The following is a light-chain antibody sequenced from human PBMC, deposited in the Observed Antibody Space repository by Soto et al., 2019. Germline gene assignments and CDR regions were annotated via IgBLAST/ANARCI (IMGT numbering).Light chain of an antibody. CDR2: AAS. CDR3: QQSYSTLTP. V-gene: IGKV1-39*01. J-gene: IGKJ5*01. Sequence: DIQMTQSPSSLSASVGDRVTITCRASQSISSYLNWYQQKPGKAPKLLIYAASSLQGGVPSRFRGSGFGKDFTLTISSLQPENFATYYCQQSYSTLTPFGQGTRLEIK. CDR1: QSISSY.